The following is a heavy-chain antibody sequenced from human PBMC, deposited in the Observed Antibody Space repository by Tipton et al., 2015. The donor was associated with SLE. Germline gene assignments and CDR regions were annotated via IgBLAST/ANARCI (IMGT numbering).Heavy chain of an antibody. Sequence: SLRLSCAASGFSFNTYGMHWVRRAPGKGLAWVAAIWYDGQTEYYGDSVKGRYTISRDNAKNSLYLQMNSLRAEDTALYYCAKDTAYSSSWYFDYWGQGTLVTVSS. CDR2: IWYDGQTE. V-gene: IGHV3-33*03. J-gene: IGHJ4*02. D-gene: IGHD6-13*01. CDR3: AKDTAYSSSWYFDY. CDR1: GFSFNTYG.